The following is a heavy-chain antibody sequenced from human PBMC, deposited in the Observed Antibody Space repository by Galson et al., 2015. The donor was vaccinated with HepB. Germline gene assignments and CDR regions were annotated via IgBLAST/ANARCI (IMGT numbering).Heavy chain of an antibody. CDR1: GFTFSSYA. Sequence: SLRLSCAASGFTFSSYAMHWVRQAPGKGLEWVAVISYDGSNKYYADSVKGRFTISRDNSKNTLYLQMNSLRAEDTAVYYCAREAHKTYYYDSSGYYYEGPDYWGQGTLVTVSS. J-gene: IGHJ4*02. D-gene: IGHD3-22*01. V-gene: IGHV3-30-3*01. CDR3: AREAHKTYYYDSSGYYYEGPDY. CDR2: ISYDGSNK.